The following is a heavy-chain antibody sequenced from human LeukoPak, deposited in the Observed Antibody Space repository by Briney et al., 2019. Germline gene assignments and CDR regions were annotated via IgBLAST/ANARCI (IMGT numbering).Heavy chain of an antibody. CDR3: ARSRVGHDAFDI. Sequence: SETLSLTCTVSGGSISSGDYYWSWIRQPPGKGLEWIGYIYYSGSTYYNPSLKSRVTISVDTSKNQFSLKLSSVTAADTAVYYCARSRVGHDAFDIWDQGTMVTVSS. CDR2: IYYSGST. D-gene: IGHD3/OR15-3a*01. V-gene: IGHV4-30-4*01. CDR1: GGSISSGDYY. J-gene: IGHJ3*02.